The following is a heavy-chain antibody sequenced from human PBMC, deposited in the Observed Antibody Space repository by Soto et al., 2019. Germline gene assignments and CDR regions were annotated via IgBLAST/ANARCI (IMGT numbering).Heavy chain of an antibody. D-gene: IGHD5-12*01. V-gene: IGHV4-31*03. CDR3: TRGGDGYINGAYFDY. J-gene: IGHJ4*02. Sequence: QVQLQESGPGLVKPSQTLSLTCTGSGGSISSGGYYWSWIRQHPGKGLEWIGYIYYSGSTYYNPSLKSRVTISVDTSKNQFSLKLSSVTAADTAVYYCTRGGDGYINGAYFDYWGQGTLVTVSS. CDR1: GGSISSGGYY. CDR2: IYYSGST.